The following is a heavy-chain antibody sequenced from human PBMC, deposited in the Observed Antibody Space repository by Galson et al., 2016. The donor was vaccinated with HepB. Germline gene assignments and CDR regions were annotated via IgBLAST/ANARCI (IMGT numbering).Heavy chain of an antibody. V-gene: IGHV4-4*02. J-gene: IGHJ4*02. CDR1: GDSISNNYW. Sequence: SETLSLTCAVSGDSISNNYWWSWLRQSPGKGVEWLGEIYQTGTANYNPSFTSRATISVDKSKNQFSLRLASGTAADTAMYYCARGTLGTTATMAFDYWGQGTLVTVSS. D-gene: IGHD1/OR15-1a*01. CDR2: IYQTGTA. CDR3: ARGTLGTTATMAFDY.